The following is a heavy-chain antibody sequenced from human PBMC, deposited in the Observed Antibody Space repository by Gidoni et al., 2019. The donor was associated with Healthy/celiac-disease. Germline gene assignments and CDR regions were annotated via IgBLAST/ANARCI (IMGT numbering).Heavy chain of an antibody. J-gene: IGHJ6*03. CDR2: ITPSGGST. V-gene: IGHV1-46*01. D-gene: IGHD3-10*01. CDR3: ARGKAYGSGSHYYYYYMDV. CDR1: GYTFTSSY. Sequence: QVQLVQSGAELKKPGAAVTVSCTASGYTFTSSYSNLVRQAPGQGLEWMGIITPSGGSTSYAQKFQGRVTMTRDTSTSTVYMELSSLRSEDTAVYYCARGKAYGSGSHYYYYYMDVWGKGTTVTVSS.